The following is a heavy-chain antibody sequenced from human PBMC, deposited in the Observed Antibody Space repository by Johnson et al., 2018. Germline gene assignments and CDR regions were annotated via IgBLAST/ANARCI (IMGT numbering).Heavy chain of an antibody. CDR2: ISSSGSTI. J-gene: IGHJ6*03. D-gene: IGHD5-12*01. CDR1: GFTFSDYY. CDR3: ARANYKEWLRFGSPYYYMDV. Sequence: QVQMVQSGGGLVKPGGSLRLSCAASGFTFSDYYMSWIRQAPGKGLEWVSYISSSGSTIYYAVSVKSRFTISRDNAKTSLYLQMNSLRAEDTAVYYCARANYKEWLRFGSPYYYMDVWGKGTTVTVSS. V-gene: IGHV3-11*04.